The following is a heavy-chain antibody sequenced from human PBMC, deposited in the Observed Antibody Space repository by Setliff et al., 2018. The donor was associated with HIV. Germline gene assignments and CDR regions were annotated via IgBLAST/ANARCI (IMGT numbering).Heavy chain of an antibody. CDR3: ARRMWQQDSKFMYYFDY. CDR1: EYSFTNNW. J-gene: IGHJ4*02. D-gene: IGHD6-13*01. V-gene: IGHV5-51*01. CDR2: IYPGDSDT. Sequence: GESLKISCKGSEYSFTNNWIGWVRQMPGKGLEWMGMIYPGDSDTRNSPSFQGQVTISADKSISTAYLQWSSLKASDTAMYYCARRMWQQDSKFMYYFDYWGQGTLVTVS.